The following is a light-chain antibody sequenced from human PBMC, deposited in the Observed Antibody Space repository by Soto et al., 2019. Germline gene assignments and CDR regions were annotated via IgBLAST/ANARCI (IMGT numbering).Light chain of an antibody. V-gene: IGKV2-28*01. Sequence: DIVMTQSPLSLAVTPGEPASISCRSSQSLLDSFGYNYLEWYLQKPGQSPQLLIYLGSNRASGVPYRFSGRGSGTDFTLTISRVEAEDVGVYYCMQALQSPPWTFGQGTKVEIK. CDR2: LGS. CDR3: MQALQSPPWT. J-gene: IGKJ1*01. CDR1: QSLLDSFGYNY.